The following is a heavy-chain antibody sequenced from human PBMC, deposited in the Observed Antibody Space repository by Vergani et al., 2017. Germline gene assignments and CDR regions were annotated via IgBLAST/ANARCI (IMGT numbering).Heavy chain of an antibody. CDR1: GFTFDDYA. V-gene: IGHV3-43D*03. CDR2: ISWDGGST. CDR3: AKGMGWGGYALMGLDV. D-gene: IGHD3-16*01. Sequence: EVQLVESGGVVVQPGGSLRLSCAASGFTFDDYAMHWVRQAPGKGLEWVSLISWDGGSTYYADSVKGRFTISRDNSKNSLYLQMNSLRAEDTALYYCAKGMGWGGYALMGLDVWGQGTTVTVSS. J-gene: IGHJ6*02.